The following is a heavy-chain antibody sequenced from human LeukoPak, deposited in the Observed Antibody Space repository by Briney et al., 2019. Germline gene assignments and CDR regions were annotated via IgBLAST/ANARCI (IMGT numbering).Heavy chain of an antibody. D-gene: IGHD6-13*01. Sequence: PGGSLRLSCAASGFTFSSYGISWVRQAAGKGLEWVSAISGSGGSTYYADSVKGRFTISRDNSKNTLYLQMNSLRAEDTAVYYCAKALAAAAPAFYGMDVWGKGTTVTVSS. CDR2: ISGSGGST. CDR1: GFTFSSYG. CDR3: AKALAAAAPAFYGMDV. V-gene: IGHV3-23*01. J-gene: IGHJ6*04.